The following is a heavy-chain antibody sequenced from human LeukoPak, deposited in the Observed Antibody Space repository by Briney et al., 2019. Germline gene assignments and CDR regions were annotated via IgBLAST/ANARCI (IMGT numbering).Heavy chain of an antibody. CDR1: GFTFSSYS. J-gene: IGHJ3*02. D-gene: IGHD6-19*01. Sequence: PGGSLRLSCAASGFTFSSYSMSWVRQAPGKGLEWVSSISTSSSYIYYADSVKGRFTVSRGNAKNSLYLQMNSLRAEDTAVYYCARDGKAVAVAFDIWGQGTMVTVSS. CDR2: ISTSSSYI. CDR3: ARDGKAVAVAFDI. V-gene: IGHV3-21*01.